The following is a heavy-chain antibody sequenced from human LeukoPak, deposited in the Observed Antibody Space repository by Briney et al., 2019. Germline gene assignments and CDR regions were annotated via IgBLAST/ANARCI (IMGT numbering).Heavy chain of an antibody. CDR1: GGSFSGYY. Sequence: SETLSLTCAVYGGSFSGYYWSWIRQPPGKGLEWIGHIYYSGSTNYNPSLKSRVTISVDTSKNQFSLKLSSVTAADTAVYYCARASSTARTGWFDPWGQGTLVTVSS. V-gene: IGHV4-59*01. J-gene: IGHJ5*02. CDR2: IYYSGST. D-gene: IGHD4-17*01. CDR3: ARASSTARTGWFDP.